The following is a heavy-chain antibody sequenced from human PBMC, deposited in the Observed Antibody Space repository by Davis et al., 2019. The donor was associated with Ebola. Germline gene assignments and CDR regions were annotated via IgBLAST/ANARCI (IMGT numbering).Heavy chain of an antibody. CDR3: AREALVLAAGNWFDP. Sequence: PSETLSLTCTVSGGSISGYYWSWIRQPAGKGLEWIGRIYTSESTNYNPALKSRVTMSVDTSKTQFSLKLSSVTAADTAMYYCAREALVLAAGNWFDPWGQGILVTVSS. J-gene: IGHJ5*02. CDR2: IYTSEST. V-gene: IGHV4-4*07. CDR1: GGSISGYY. D-gene: IGHD2-2*01.